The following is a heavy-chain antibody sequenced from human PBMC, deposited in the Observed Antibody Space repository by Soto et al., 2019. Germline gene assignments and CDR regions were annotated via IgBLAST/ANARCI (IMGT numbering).Heavy chain of an antibody. CDR1: GGSISSYY. CDR3: ARSYRRYCSGGSCYSYYYYYMDV. D-gene: IGHD2-15*01. J-gene: IGHJ6*03. Sequence: QVQLQESGPGLVKPSETLSLTCTVSGGSISSYYWSWIRQPPGKGLEWLGYIYYSGSTNYNPSLTSRCNRSVDTSKNQFSLKLSSVTAADTAVYYCARSYRRYCSGGSCYSYYYYYMDVWGKGTTVTVSS. CDR2: IYYSGST. V-gene: IGHV4-59*01.